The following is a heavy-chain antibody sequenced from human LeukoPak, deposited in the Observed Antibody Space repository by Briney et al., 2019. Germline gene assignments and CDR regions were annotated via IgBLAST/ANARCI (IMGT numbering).Heavy chain of an antibody. Sequence: GRSLRLSCAASGFTFDDYAMHWVRQAPGKGLEWVSYISSSSSIIYYADSVKGRFTISRDNAKNSLYLQMNSLRAEDTAVYYCAKGTLDIVVVPAAPKVYYFDYWGQGTLVTVSS. CDR1: GFTFDDYA. J-gene: IGHJ4*02. D-gene: IGHD2-2*01. CDR2: ISSSSSII. CDR3: AKGTLDIVVVPAAPKVYYFDY. V-gene: IGHV3-48*04.